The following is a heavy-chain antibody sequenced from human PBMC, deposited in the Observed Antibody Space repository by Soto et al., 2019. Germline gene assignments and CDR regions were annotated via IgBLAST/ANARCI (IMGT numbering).Heavy chain of an antibody. V-gene: IGHV1-69*01. J-gene: IGHJ6*02. CDR2: IIPIFGTA. CDR1: GGTFSSYA. D-gene: IGHD3-22*01. Sequence: QVQLVQSGAEVKKPGSSVKVSCKASGGTFSSYAISWVRQAPGQGLEWMGGIIPIFGTANYAQKFQGRVTITADESTSTAYMELSSLRSEDTAVYYCARDNYYDIPSGDHYGMDVWGQGTTVTVSS. CDR3: ARDNYYDIPSGDHYGMDV.